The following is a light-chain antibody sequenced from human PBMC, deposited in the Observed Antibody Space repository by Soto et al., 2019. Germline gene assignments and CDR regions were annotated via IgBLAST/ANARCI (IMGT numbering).Light chain of an antibody. CDR2: AAS. V-gene: IGKV1-9*01. CDR3: QQRSNWPPIT. J-gene: IGKJ5*01. Sequence: IQFTQSPSSLSASVGDRVSITCRASQGISNYLAWYQQKPGKAPKLLIYAASTLHSGVPSRFSGSGSGTDFTLTIGSLQPEDFAVYYCQQRSNWPPITFGQGTRLEIK. CDR1: QGISNY.